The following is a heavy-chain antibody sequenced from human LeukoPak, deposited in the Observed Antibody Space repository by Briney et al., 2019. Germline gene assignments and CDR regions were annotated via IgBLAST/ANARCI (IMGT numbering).Heavy chain of an antibody. D-gene: IGHD3-22*01. CDR1: GYTFTSYY. Sequence: ASVKVSCKASGYTFTSYYMHWVRQAPGQGLEWMGIINPSGGSTSYAQKFQGRVTTTRDTSTSTVYMELSSLRSDDTAVYYCARDRHYYEPPPGSWGQGTLVTVSS. J-gene: IGHJ5*02. CDR3: ARDRHYYEPPPGS. CDR2: INPSGGST. V-gene: IGHV1-46*01.